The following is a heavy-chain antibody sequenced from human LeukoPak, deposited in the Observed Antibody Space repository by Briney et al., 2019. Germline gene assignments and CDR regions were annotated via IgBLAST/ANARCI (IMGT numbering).Heavy chain of an antibody. CDR2: ISSSSSYT. CDR1: GFTFSSYS. J-gene: IGHJ6*02. Sequence: GGSLRLSCAASGFTFSSYSMNWVRQAPGKGLEWVSSISSSSSYTYYADSVKGRFTISRDNAKNSLYLQMNSLRAEDTAVYYCARDLRYCSSTSCYSYGMDVWGQGTTVTVSS. CDR3: ARDLRYCSSTSCYSYGMDV. D-gene: IGHD2-2*01. V-gene: IGHV3-21*01.